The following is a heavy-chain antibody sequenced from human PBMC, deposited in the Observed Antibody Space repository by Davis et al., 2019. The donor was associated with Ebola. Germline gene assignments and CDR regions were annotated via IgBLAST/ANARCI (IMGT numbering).Heavy chain of an antibody. CDR1: GFTFDDYA. CDR3: ARDQSIAARHGYYYYYYGMDV. Sequence: PGGSLRLSCAASGFTFDDYAMHWVRQAPGKGLEWVSGISWNSGSIGYADSVKGRFTISRDNAKNSLYLQMNSLRAEDTAVYYCARDQSIAARHGYYYYYYGMDVWGQGTTVTVSS. CDR2: ISWNSGSI. V-gene: IGHV3-9*01. D-gene: IGHD6-6*01. J-gene: IGHJ6*02.